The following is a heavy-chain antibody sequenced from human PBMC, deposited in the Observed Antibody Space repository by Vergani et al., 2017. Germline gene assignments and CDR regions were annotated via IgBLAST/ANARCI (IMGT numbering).Heavy chain of an antibody. V-gene: IGHV1-2*02. Sequence: QVQLVQSGAGVKKPGASVKVSCKASGYTFTSYGISWVRQAPGQGLEWMGWINPNSGGTNYAQKFQGRVTMTRDTSISTAYMELSRLRSDDTAVYYCARGSGWYGFDAFDIWGQGTMVTVSS. CDR1: GYTFTSYG. D-gene: IGHD6-19*01. CDR2: INPNSGGT. CDR3: ARGSGWYGFDAFDI. J-gene: IGHJ3*02.